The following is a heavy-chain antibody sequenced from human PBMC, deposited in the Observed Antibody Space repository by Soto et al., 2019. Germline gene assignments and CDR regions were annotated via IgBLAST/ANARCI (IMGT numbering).Heavy chain of an antibody. CDR1: GFTVSSNY. D-gene: IGHD6-19*01. J-gene: IGHJ4*02. V-gene: IGHV3-53*01. Sequence: EVQLVESGGGLIQPGGSLRLSCAASGFTVSSNYMSWVRQAPGKGLEWISVIYSGGRTNYADSVKGRFTISRDNSKNTVYLQMKSLRAEDTAVYYCARYQGIPVTAWGQGTLVTVSS. CDR3: ARYQGIPVTA. CDR2: IYSGGRT.